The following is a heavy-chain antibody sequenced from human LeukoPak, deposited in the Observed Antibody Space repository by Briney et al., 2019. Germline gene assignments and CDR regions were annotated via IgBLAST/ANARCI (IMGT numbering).Heavy chain of an antibody. Sequence: PAETLSLTCAVYGGSFSGYYWSFIRQSPGQGLEWLGEINRGRITNYNPSLKTRVTMSIDTSKIQFSLRLSSVTAADTAVYYCARLRSYNYDNSGYQLPDYFDLWGQGSPVTVSS. CDR2: INRGRIT. V-gene: IGHV4-34*01. CDR1: GGSFSGYY. J-gene: IGHJ4*02. CDR3: ARLRSYNYDNSGYQLPDYFDL. D-gene: IGHD3-22*01.